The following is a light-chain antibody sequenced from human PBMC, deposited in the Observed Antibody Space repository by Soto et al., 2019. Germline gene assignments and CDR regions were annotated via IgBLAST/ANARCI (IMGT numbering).Light chain of an antibody. CDR3: SSKTSSSTRLI. Sequence: QSVLTQPASVSGSPGQSITISCTGTSTDVGGYKYVSWYQQHTGKAPKLLIYDVNDRLSGVSIRFSGSKSGNAASLTISGLQPEDEAVYYCSSKTSSSTRLIFGGGTKLTVL. J-gene: IGLJ2*01. V-gene: IGLV2-14*03. CDR2: DVN. CDR1: STDVGGYKY.